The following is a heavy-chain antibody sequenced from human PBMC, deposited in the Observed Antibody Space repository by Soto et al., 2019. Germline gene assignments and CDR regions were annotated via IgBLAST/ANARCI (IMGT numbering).Heavy chain of an antibody. CDR2: ISSSSSYI. J-gene: IGHJ3*02. Sequence: GGSLRLTCAASGFTFSSYSMNWVRQAPGKGPEWVSSISSSSSYIYYADSVKGRFTISRDNAKNSLYLQMNSLRAEDTAVYYCARDLGYCSSTSCFHDAFDIWGQGTMVTVSS. CDR3: ARDLGYCSSTSCFHDAFDI. D-gene: IGHD2-2*01. V-gene: IGHV3-21*01. CDR1: GFTFSSYS.